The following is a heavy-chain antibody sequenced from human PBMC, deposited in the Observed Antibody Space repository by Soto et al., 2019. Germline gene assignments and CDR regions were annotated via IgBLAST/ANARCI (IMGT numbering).Heavy chain of an antibody. CDR1: GFSFSTYW. V-gene: IGHV3-7*03. D-gene: IGHD3-10*01. J-gene: IGHJ4*02. CDR3: VKRGHIDF. Sequence: AGSLRLSCVGSGFSFSTYWMSWVRQVPGTGLEWVANIKADGSETHYVDSVRGRFTISRDNAKTSLYLQVNSLRAEDTAVYYCVKRGHIDFCGQGTLVTVSS. CDR2: IKADGSET.